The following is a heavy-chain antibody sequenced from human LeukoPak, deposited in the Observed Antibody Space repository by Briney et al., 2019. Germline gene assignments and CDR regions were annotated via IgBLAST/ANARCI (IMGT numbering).Heavy chain of an antibody. CDR2: IVPILGFT. CDR3: AREIGGGPYYFDY. D-gene: IGHD2/OR15-2a*01. V-gene: IGHV1-69*04. J-gene: IGHJ4*02. CDR1: GGTFSNDA. Sequence: SVKVSCKASGGTFSNDAITWVRQAPGQGLEWMGRIVPILGFTNYPQRFEGKVTLTADKSTATAYMELSSLTSEDTAVYYCAREIGGGPYYFDYWGQGTLVTVSS.